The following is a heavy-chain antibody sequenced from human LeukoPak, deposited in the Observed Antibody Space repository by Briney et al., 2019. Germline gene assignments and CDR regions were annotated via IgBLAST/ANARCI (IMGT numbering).Heavy chain of an antibody. D-gene: IGHD3-22*01. V-gene: IGHV1-18*01. CDR1: GYTFTSYG. CDR2: ISAYNGNT. J-gene: IGHJ4*02. Sequence: ASVKVSCKASGYTFTSYGISWVRQASGQGLEWMGWISAYNGNTNYAQKLQGRVTMTTDTSTSTAYMELSSLRSEDTAVYYCATNLRGYYYDSSGRLDYWGQGTLVTVSS. CDR3: ATNLRGYYYDSSGRLDY.